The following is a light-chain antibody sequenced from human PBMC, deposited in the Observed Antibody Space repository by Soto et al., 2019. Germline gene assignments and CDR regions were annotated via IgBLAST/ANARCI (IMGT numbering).Light chain of an antibody. J-gene: IGKJ1*01. CDR3: QQYTTSSWT. Sequence: EFVLTQSPATLSLSPGERATLSCRASQSVSSYLAWYQQKPGQAPRVLIYGTSSRATGIPDRFSGSGSGTDFTLTISRLEPEDFAVYYCQQYTTSSWTFGQGTKVDIK. V-gene: IGKV3-20*01. CDR2: GTS. CDR1: QSVSSY.